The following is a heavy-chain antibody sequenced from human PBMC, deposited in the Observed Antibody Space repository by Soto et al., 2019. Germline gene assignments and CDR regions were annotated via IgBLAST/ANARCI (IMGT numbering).Heavy chain of an antibody. V-gene: IGHV3-30-3*01. Sequence: QVHLVEFGGGVVQPGRSLRLSCVASEFTFSTYAMHWVRQAPGKGLEWVALISYAGSCKYYEDSVKGRFSISRDDSMNTLFLQMDGLRAEDTAICYCARVSLYGDYGAGDYWGQGTLVTVAS. D-gene: IGHD4-17*01. CDR2: ISYAGSCK. CDR3: ARVSLYGDYGAGDY. CDR1: EFTFSTYA. J-gene: IGHJ4*02.